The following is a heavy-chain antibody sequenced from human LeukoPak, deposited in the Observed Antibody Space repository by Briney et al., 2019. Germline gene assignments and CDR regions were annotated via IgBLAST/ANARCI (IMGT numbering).Heavy chain of an antibody. CDR1: GVIFSSYI. Sequence: GGSLRLSCAAPGVIFSSYIIHWVRQAPDKGLEWLAVSWYDDVLKSYANSVRGRFTLSRDNSKKTLYLQMDSLRVDDTAMYYCVKESDGFEIWGQGTMVIVSS. CDR2: SWYDDVLK. CDR3: VKESDGFEI. J-gene: IGHJ3*02. V-gene: IGHV3-30*02.